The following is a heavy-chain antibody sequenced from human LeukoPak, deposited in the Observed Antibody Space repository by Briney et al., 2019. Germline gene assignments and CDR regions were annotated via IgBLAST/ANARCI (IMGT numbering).Heavy chain of an antibody. CDR3: ARGQRWLQLPRYYYYMDG. D-gene: IGHD5-24*01. V-gene: IGHV1-69*05. CDR2: IIPIFGTA. CDR1: GGTFSSYA. J-gene: IGHJ6*03. Sequence: SVKVSCKASGGTFSSYAISWVRQAPGQGLEWMGRIIPIFGTANYAQKFQGRVTITTDESTSTAYMELSSLRSEDTAVYYCARGQRWLQLPRYYYYMDGWGKGTTVTVSS.